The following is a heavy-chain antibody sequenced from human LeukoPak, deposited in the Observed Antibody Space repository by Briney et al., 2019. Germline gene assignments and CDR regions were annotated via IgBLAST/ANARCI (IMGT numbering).Heavy chain of an antibody. V-gene: IGHV3-11*01. CDR2: VSSSDSTT. J-gene: IGHJ4*02. CDR3: AKARIAVAGLPRTDY. CDR1: GFIFSDYY. Sequence: PGGSLRLSCAASGFIFSDYYMSWIRQAPGKGLEWVSYVSSSDSTTYYAGSVKGRFTISRDNSKNTLYLQMNSLRAEDTAVYYCAKARIAVAGLPRTDYWGQGTLVTVSS. D-gene: IGHD6-19*01.